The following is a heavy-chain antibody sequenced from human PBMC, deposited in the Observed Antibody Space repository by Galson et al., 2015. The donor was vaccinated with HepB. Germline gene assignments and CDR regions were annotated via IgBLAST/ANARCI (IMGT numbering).Heavy chain of an antibody. CDR2: ISGSGGST. CDR3: AKDEVEQLVPYYGMDV. D-gene: IGHD6-13*01. J-gene: IGHJ6*02. Sequence: SLRLSCAASGFTFSSYAMSWVRQAPGKGLEWVSAISGSGGSTYYADSVKGRFTISRDNSKNTLYLQMNSLRAEDTAVYYCAKDEVEQLVPYYGMDVWGQGTTVTVSS. V-gene: IGHV3-23*01. CDR1: GFTFSSYA.